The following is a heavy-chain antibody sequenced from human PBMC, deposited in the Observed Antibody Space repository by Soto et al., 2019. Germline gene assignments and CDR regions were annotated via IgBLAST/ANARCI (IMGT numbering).Heavy chain of an antibody. J-gene: IGHJ4*02. CDR3: ARDRGYGSGSYYSRLDY. CDR2: IWYDGSNK. V-gene: IGHV3-33*01. Sequence: QVQLVESGGGVVQPGRSLRLSCAASGFTFSSYGMHWVRQAPGKGLEWVAGIWYDGSNKYYADSVKGRFTISRDNSKNTLYLQMNSLRAEDTAVYYCARDRGYGSGSYYSRLDYWGQGTLVTVSS. D-gene: IGHD3-10*01. CDR1: GFTFSSYG.